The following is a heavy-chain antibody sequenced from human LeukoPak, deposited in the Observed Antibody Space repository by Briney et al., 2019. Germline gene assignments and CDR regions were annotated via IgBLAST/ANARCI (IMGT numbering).Heavy chain of an antibody. Sequence: ASVKVSFKASGYTFSGYDMHWVRQAPGKGLEWMGGFDPEDGEAFYAQKFQGRITMTEDTSTDTAYMELSSLRSEDTAVYYYATHPLGYFDSWGQGTQVTVSS. J-gene: IGHJ4*02. CDR1: GYTFSGYD. V-gene: IGHV1-24*01. CDR3: ATHPLGYFDS. CDR2: FDPEDGEA.